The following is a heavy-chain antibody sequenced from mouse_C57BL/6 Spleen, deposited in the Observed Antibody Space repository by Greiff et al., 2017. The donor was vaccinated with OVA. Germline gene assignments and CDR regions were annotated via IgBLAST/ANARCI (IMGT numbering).Heavy chain of an antibody. J-gene: IGHJ4*01. CDR2: INPSTGGT. CDR1: GYSFTGYY. CDR3: ANNGNYAMDY. Sequence: VQLKESGPGLVQPGASVKISCTASGYSFTGYYMNWVRQSPEKSLEWIGEINPSTGGTTYNQKFKAKATLTVDKSSSTANMELKRLATEDSAVYYGANNGNYAMDYWGQGTSVTVSS. D-gene: IGHD2-1*01. V-gene: IGHV1-42*01.